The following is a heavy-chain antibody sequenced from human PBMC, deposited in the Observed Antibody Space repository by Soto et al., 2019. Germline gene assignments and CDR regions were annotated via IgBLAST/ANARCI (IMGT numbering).Heavy chain of an antibody. J-gene: IGHJ4*02. Sequence: SETLSLTCTVSGGSISSGGYYWSWIRQHPGKGLEWIGYIYYSGSTYYNPSLKSRVTISVDTSKNQFSLKLSSVTAADTAVYYCARDFSMVVVAPGYWGQGTLVTVSS. V-gene: IGHV4-31*03. CDR2: IYYSGST. D-gene: IGHD2-21*01. CDR3: ARDFSMVVVAPGY. CDR1: GGSISSGGYY.